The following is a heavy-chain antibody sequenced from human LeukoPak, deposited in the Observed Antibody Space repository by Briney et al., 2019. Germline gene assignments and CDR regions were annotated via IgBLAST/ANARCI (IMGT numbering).Heavy chain of an antibody. CDR2: IYYSGST. Sequence: SEALSLTCTVSGGSINNYYWTWIRQPPGKGLEWIGHIYYSGSTDYNPSLKSRVTISVDTSKNQFSLKLSSVTAADTAVYYCARGSNWGSDWGQGTLVTVSS. J-gene: IGHJ4*02. CDR3: ARGSNWGSD. CDR1: GGSINNYY. V-gene: IGHV4-59*12. D-gene: IGHD7-27*01.